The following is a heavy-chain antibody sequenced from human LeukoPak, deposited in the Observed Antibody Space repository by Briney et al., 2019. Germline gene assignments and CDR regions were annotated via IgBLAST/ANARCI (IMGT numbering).Heavy chain of an antibody. CDR3: ATNLNYDREFDY. Sequence: PGGSLRLSCAASGFTFSSYWMSWVRQAPGRGLEWVATIKPDGSEKYYVDSVKGRFTMSRDNAKNSLYLQVNSLRAEDTAVYYCATNLNYDREFDYWGQGTLVTVSS. CDR1: GFTFSSYW. CDR2: IKPDGSEK. V-gene: IGHV3-7*02. D-gene: IGHD3-22*01. J-gene: IGHJ4*02.